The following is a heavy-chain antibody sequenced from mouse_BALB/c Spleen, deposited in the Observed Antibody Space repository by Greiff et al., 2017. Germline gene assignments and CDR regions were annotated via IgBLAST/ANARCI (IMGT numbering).Heavy chain of an antibody. J-gene: IGHJ2*01. CDR1: GYTFTSYY. CDR3: TRSGLRLPSYYFDY. CDR2: INPSNGGT. D-gene: IGHD1-2*01. Sequence: QAQLKQSGAELVKPGASVKLSCKASGYTFTSYYMYWVKQRPGQGLEWIGEINPSNGGTNFNEKFKSKATLTVDKSSSTAYMQLSSLTSEDSAVYYCTRSGLRLPSYYFDYWGQGTTLTVSS. V-gene: IGHV1S81*02.